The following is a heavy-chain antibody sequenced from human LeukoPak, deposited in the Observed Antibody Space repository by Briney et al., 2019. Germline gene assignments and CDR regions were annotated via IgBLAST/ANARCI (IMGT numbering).Heavy chain of an antibody. CDR1: GYTFTSYA. CDR2: INTNTGNP. D-gene: IGHD3-10*01. V-gene: IGHV7-4-1*02. CDR3: ARDGSGSYYNAYGMDV. Sequence: ASVKVSCKASGYTFTSYAMNWVRQAPGQGLEWMGWINTNTGNPTYAQGFTGRFVFSLDTSVSTAYLQISSLKAGDTAVYYCARDGSGSYYNAYGMDVWGQGTTVTVSS. J-gene: IGHJ6*02.